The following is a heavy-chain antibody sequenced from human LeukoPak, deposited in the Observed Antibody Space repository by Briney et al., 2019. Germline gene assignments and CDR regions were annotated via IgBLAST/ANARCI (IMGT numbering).Heavy chain of an antibody. Sequence: SETLSLTCTVSGVSISSYYWSWIRQPPGKGLEWIGYIYYSGSTNYNPSLKSRVTISVDTSKNQFSLKLSSVTAADTAVYYCARGDLGYCSGGSCYLYYFNYWGQGTLVTVSS. D-gene: IGHD2-15*01. V-gene: IGHV4-59*12. J-gene: IGHJ4*02. CDR3: ARGDLGYCSGGSCYLYYFNY. CDR1: GVSISSYY. CDR2: IYYSGST.